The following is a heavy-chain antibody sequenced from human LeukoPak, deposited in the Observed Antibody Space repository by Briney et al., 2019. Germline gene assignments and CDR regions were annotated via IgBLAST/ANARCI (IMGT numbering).Heavy chain of an antibody. CDR3: ARARDSNWFDP. J-gene: IGHJ5*02. V-gene: IGHV4-30-2*01. CDR1: GGSISSGGYS. CDR2: IYHSGST. Sequence: SETLSLTCAVSGGSISSGGYSWSWIRQPPGKGLEWIGYIYHSGSTYYNPSPKSRVTISVDRSKNQFSLKLSSVTAADTAVYYCARARDSNWFDPWGQGTLVTVSS.